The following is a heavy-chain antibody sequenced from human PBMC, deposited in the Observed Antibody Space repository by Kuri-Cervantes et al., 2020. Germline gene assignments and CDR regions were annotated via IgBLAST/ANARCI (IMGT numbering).Heavy chain of an antibody. CDR1: GFTFGDYA. J-gene: IGHJ4*02. CDR3: SRDQAGASFY. Sequence: GESLKISCTASGFTFGDYAMSWFRQAPGKGLEWVSVIYSDGATYYADSVKGRFTVSRDTSTNTLYLQMNSLRVEDTAVYYCSRDQAGASFYWGQGTLVTVSS. D-gene: IGHD1-26*01. V-gene: IGHV3-53*01. CDR2: IYSDGAT.